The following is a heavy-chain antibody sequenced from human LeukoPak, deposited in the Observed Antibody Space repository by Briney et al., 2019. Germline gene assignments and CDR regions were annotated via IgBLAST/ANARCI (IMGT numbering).Heavy chain of an antibody. D-gene: IGHD6-13*01. CDR1: GFTFSGSA. CDR3: TRHWDSSSWFDY. V-gene: IGHV3-73*01. CDR2: IGSKANSYAT. J-gene: IGHJ4*02. Sequence: GGSLRLSCAASGFTFSGSAMDWVRQASGKGLEWVGRIGSKANSYATAYAASVKGRFTISRDDSKNTAYLQMNSLKTEDTAVYYCTRHWDSSSWFDYWGQGTLVTVSS.